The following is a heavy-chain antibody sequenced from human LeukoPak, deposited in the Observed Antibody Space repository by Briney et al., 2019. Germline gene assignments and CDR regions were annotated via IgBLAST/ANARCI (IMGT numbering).Heavy chain of an antibody. CDR1: GFTFRKAW. Sequence: GGSLRHSRAASGFTFRKAWMTWVGPAPGKGVEGVSDISGSGGSTYYAVSVKVRFPISRDNSKNTLYLQMNSLTADDTAVYYCAKAHIVVVTAIKYFDYWGQGTLVTVSS. CDR2: ISGSGGST. J-gene: IGHJ4*02. D-gene: IGHD2-21*02. V-gene: IGHV3-23*01. CDR3: AKAHIVVVTAIKYFDY.